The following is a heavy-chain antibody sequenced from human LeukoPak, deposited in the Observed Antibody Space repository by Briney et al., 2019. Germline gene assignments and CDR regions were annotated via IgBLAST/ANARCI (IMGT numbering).Heavy chain of an antibody. CDR3: ARNHPSRNAGLPLFDY. D-gene: IGHD1-14*01. Sequence: PGGSLRLSCAVSGFTFSEYYMSWIGQAPGKGREGLSYISSSGETIYYADSVKGRVTISRDNAKNSLYMQIKRLRDEDKAGYFCARNHPSRNAGLPLFDYWGRGTLVTVSS. CDR2: ISSSGETI. J-gene: IGHJ4*02. CDR1: GFTFSEYY. V-gene: IGHV3-11*01.